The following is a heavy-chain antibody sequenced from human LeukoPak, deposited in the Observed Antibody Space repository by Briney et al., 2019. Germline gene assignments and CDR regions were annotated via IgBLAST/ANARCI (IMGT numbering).Heavy chain of an antibody. Sequence: PSETLSLTCTVSGGSITRYYYSWIRQPPGKGLEWIGYIYYSGSTNYNPSLKSRVTMSVDMSKNQLSLKLRSVTAADTAVYYCAYGGNSGTFDVWGQGTMVTVSS. V-gene: IGHV4-59*03. J-gene: IGHJ3*01. CDR2: IYYSGST. D-gene: IGHD4-23*01. CDR3: AYGGNSGTFDV. CDR1: GGSITRYY.